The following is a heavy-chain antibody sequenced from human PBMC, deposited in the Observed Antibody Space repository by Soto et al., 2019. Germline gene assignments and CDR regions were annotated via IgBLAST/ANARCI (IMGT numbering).Heavy chain of an antibody. CDR1: GFSISTSGVG. Sequence: QITLKESGPTLVKPTQTLTLTCTFSGFSISTSGVGVGWISQPPGKALEWLAFIYWDADNRYSPSLKSRLTITKDTSKNQVVLRMTNMDPVDTGTYCCAHSHPASGRSYDYWGQGTLVTVSP. J-gene: IGHJ4*02. V-gene: IGHV2-5*02. D-gene: IGHD2-2*01. CDR3: AHSHPASGRSYDY. CDR2: IYWDADN.